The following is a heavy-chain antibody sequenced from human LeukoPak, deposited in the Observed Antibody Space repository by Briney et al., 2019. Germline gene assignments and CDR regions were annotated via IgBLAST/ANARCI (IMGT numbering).Heavy chain of an antibody. CDR2: ISSSSSYI. CDR1: GFTFSSYA. Sequence: GESLRLSCAASGFTFSSYAMSWVRQAPGKGLEWVSSISSSSSYIYYADSVKGRFTISKDNAKNSLYLQMNSLRAEDTAVYYCARANSSGGYYFDSWGRGTLVTVSS. J-gene: IGHJ4*02. V-gene: IGHV3-21*01. CDR3: ARANSSGGYYFDS. D-gene: IGHD1-26*01.